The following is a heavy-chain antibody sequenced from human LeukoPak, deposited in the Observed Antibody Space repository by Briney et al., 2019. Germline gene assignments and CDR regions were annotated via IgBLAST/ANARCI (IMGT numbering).Heavy chain of an antibody. CDR2: ISSNGGST. V-gene: IGHV3-64*01. CDR3: ARESAVAGTRGGYYYYGMDV. J-gene: IGHJ6*02. D-gene: IGHD6-19*01. CDR1: GFTFSSYA. Sequence: GGSLRLSCAASGFTFSSYAMHWVRQAPGKGLEYVSAISSNGGSTYYANSVKGRFTISRDNSKNTLYLQMGSLRAEDMAVYYCARESAVAGTRGGYYYYGMDVWGQGTTVTVSS.